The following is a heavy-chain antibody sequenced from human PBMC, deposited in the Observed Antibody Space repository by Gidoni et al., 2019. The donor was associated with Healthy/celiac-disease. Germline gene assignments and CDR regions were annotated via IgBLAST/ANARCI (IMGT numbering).Heavy chain of an antibody. J-gene: IGHJ2*01. D-gene: IGHD2-21*02. CDR3: AKDSNVGDPENWYFDL. CDR2: ISWNSGSI. Sequence: EVQLVESGGGLVQPGRSLRLSCAASGFTFDDYAMHWVRQAPGKGLEWVSGISWNSGSIGYADSVKGRFTISRDNAKNSLYLQMNSLRAEDTALYYCAKDSNVGDPENWYFDLWGRGTLVTVSS. V-gene: IGHV3-9*01. CDR1: GFTFDDYA.